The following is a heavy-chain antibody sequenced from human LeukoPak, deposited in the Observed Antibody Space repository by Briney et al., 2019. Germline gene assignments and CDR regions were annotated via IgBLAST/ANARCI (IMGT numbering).Heavy chain of an antibody. CDR1: GYSISSGYY. D-gene: IGHD6-19*01. CDR3: AGSRRLVPADY. Sequence: SETLSLTCAVSGYSISSGYYWGWIRQPPGKGLEWIGSIYHSGSTYYNPSLKSRVTISVDTSKNQFPLKLSSVTAADTAVYYCAGSRRLVPADYWGQGTLVTVSS. V-gene: IGHV4-38-2*01. J-gene: IGHJ4*02. CDR2: IYHSGST.